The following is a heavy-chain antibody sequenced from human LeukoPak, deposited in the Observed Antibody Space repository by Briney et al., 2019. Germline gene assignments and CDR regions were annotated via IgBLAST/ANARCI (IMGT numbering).Heavy chain of an antibody. CDR2: IYHSGST. V-gene: IGHV4-4*02. CDR3: ARGLVLEF. Sequence: SGTLSLTCAVSGGSISSGNWWNWVRPSPGKGLEWIGDIYHSGSTNYNPSLKSRVTISVDKSKNQFSLRLSSLTAADTPLCYCARGLVLEFWGQRALVTVSS. J-gene: IGHJ4*02. CDR1: GGSISSGNW. D-gene: IGHD3-3*01.